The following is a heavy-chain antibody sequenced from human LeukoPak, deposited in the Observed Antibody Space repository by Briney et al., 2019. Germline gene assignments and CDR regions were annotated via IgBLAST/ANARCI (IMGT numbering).Heavy chain of an antibody. CDR1: GFTFSSYS. D-gene: IGHD3-10*01. V-gene: IGHV3-23*01. CDR3: AKGPWFGELLSYFDY. CDR2: ISGSIGST. J-gene: IGHJ4*02. Sequence: PGGSLRLSCAASGFTFSSYSMNWVRQAPGKGLEWVSAISGSIGSTYYADSVKGRFTISRDNSKNTLSLQMNSLRAEDTAVYYCAKGPWFGELLSYFDYWGQGTLVTVSS.